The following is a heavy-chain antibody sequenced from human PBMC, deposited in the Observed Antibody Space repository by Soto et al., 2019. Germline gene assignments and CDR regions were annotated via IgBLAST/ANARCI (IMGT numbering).Heavy chain of an antibody. CDR2: ISGSGGST. CDR1: VFTFSSYA. CDR3: AKGKQWLVPNYFDY. J-gene: IGHJ4*02. V-gene: IGHV3-23*01. D-gene: IGHD6-19*01. Sequence: GWSLRLSCSASVFTFSSYAMSWFRQAPGKGLEWVSAISGSGGSTYYADSVKGRFTISRDNSKNTLYLQMNSLRAEDTAVYYCAKGKQWLVPNYFDYWGQGTLVTVSS.